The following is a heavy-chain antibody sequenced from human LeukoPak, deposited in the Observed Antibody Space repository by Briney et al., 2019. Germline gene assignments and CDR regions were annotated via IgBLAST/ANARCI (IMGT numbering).Heavy chain of an antibody. Sequence: ASVKVSCKASGYIFTSYGINWVRQAPGQGLEWMGWINPNSGGTNYAQKFQGRVTMTRDTSISTAYMELSRLRSDDTAVYYCARTPPPGYCSSTSCYGAFDIWGQGTMVTVSS. J-gene: IGHJ3*02. D-gene: IGHD2-2*01. CDR2: INPNSGGT. CDR1: GYIFTSYG. V-gene: IGHV1-2*02. CDR3: ARTPPPGYCSSTSCYGAFDI.